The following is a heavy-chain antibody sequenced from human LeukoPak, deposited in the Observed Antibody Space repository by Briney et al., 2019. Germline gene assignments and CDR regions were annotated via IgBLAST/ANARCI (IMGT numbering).Heavy chain of an antibody. CDR1: GGSINSSSYY. CDR3: AREGDSSGYYYGY. CDR2: IYYSGST. Sequence: SETLSLTCTVSGGSINSSSYYWGWIRQPPGKGLEWIGSIYYSGSTYYNPSLKSRVTISVDTSKNQFSLKLSSVTAADTAVYYCAREGDSSGYYYGYWGQGTLVTVSS. D-gene: IGHD3-22*01. J-gene: IGHJ4*02. V-gene: IGHV4-39*07.